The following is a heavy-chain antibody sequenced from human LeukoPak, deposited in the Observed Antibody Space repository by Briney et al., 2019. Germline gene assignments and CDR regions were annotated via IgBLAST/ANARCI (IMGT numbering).Heavy chain of an antibody. CDR2: ISSSSSYI. CDR1: GFTFSSYS. J-gene: IGHJ4*02. CDR3: ARAGYCSSTSCYSFDY. V-gene: IGHV3-21*01. D-gene: IGHD2-2*01. Sequence: PGGSLRLSCAASGFTFSSYSMNWVRQAPGKGLEWVSSISSSSSYIYYADSVKGRFTNSRDNAKNSLYLQMNSLRAEDTAVYYCARAGYCSSTSCYSFDYWGQGTLVTVSS.